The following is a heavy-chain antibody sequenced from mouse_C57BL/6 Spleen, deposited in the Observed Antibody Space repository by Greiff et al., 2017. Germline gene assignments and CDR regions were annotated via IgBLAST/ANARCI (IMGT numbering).Heavy chain of an antibody. CDR2: IHPNSGST. Sequence: VQLQQPGAELVKPGASVKLSCKASGYTFTSYWMHWVKQRPGQGLEWIGMIHPNSGSTNYNEKFKSKATLTVDKSSSTAYMQLISLTSEDSAVYYCARLDYDKGYWGQGTTLTVSS. CDR3: ARLDYDKGY. CDR1: GYTFTSYW. J-gene: IGHJ2*01. D-gene: IGHD1-1*01. V-gene: IGHV1-64*01.